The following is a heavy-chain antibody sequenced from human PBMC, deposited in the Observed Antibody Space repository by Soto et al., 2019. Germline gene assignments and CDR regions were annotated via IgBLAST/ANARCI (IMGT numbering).Heavy chain of an antibody. CDR1: GFTFSSYG. V-gene: IGHV3-30*18. CDR3: AKDRKPRRGCAARGYFDY. CDR2: ISYDGSNK. D-gene: IGHD6-6*01. J-gene: IGHJ4*02. Sequence: QVQLVESGGGVVQPGRSLRLSCADSGFTFSSYGMHWVRQAPGKGLEWVAVISYDGSNKYYADSVKGRFTISRANCKNPLYLQMNRLRADDTAVYYCAKDRKPRRGCAARGYFDYWGQGTLVTLSS.